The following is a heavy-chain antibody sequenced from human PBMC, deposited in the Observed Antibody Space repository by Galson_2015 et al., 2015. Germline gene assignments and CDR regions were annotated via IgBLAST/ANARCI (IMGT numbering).Heavy chain of an antibody. J-gene: IGHJ4*02. CDR3: ARADIVVVPAAWVFDY. V-gene: IGHV5-51*03. CDR2: IYPGDSDT. D-gene: IGHD2-2*01. Sequence: QSGAEVKKPGESLKISCKGSGYSFTSYWIGWVRQMPGKGLEWMGIIYPGDSDTRYSPSFQGQVTISADKSISTAYLQWSSLKASDTAMHYCARADIVVVPAAWVFDYWGQGTLVTVSS. CDR1: GYSFTSYW.